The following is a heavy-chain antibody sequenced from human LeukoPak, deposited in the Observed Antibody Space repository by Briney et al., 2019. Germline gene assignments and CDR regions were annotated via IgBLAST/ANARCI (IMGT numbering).Heavy chain of an antibody. Sequence: GGSLRLSCAASGFTFEDYTMHWVRQAPGKTLEWVSLISWDGTTYYADSVKGRFTISRDNSKDSLYLQMDTLRSGDTGFYYCVKDINYESSGSVFDYWGQGTLVTVSS. D-gene: IGHD3-22*01. CDR1: GFTFEDYT. CDR2: ISWDGTT. CDR3: VKDINYESSGSVFDY. V-gene: IGHV3-43*01. J-gene: IGHJ4*02.